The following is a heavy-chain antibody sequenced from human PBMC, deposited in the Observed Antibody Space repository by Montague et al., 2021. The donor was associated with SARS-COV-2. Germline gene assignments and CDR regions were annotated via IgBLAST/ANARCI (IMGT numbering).Heavy chain of an antibody. Sequence: SETLSLTCTVSGGSISSYNWSWIRQPPGEGLECIGYIYYSGNTNYNPSLKSRVTISVDASKSQFSLKLSSVTAADTAVYYCAGLQGDGSLSGMDVWGQGTTVTVSS. V-gene: IGHV4-59*01. CDR1: GGSISSYN. CDR3: AGLQGDGSLSGMDV. J-gene: IGHJ6*02. D-gene: IGHD5-24*01. CDR2: IYYSGNT.